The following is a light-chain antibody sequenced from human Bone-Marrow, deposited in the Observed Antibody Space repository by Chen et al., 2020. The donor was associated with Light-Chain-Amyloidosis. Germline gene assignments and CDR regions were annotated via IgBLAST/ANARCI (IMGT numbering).Light chain of an antibody. V-gene: IGLV3-21*02. CDR3: QVWDRSSDRPV. CDR2: DDS. Sequence: SYVLTQPSSVSVAPGQTATIACGGNNIGSTSVHWYQQTPGQAPLLVVCDDSDRPSGIPERLSCSNSGNTATLTISRVEAGDEADYYCQVWDRSSDRPVFGGGTKLTVL. CDR1: NIGSTS. J-gene: IGLJ3*02.